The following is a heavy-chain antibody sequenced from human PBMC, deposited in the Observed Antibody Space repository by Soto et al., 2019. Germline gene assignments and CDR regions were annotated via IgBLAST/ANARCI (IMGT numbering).Heavy chain of an antibody. CDR3: ASVADHYYYCGMDV. Sequence: QVQLVQSGAEVKKPGSSVKVSCKASGGTFSSYTISWVRQAPGQGLEWMGRIIPILGIANYAQKFQGRVTITADKSTSTAYMELISLRSEDTPVYYCASVADHYYYCGMDVWCQGSTVTVS. D-gene: IGHD6-19*01. CDR1: GGTFSSYT. V-gene: IGHV1-69*02. CDR2: IIPILGIA. J-gene: IGHJ6*02.